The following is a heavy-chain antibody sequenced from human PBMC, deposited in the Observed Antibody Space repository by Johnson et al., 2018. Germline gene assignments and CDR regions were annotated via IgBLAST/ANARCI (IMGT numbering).Heavy chain of an antibody. Sequence: QVQLVESGGGVVQPGRSLRLSCAASGFTFSTYGMHWVRQAPGKGLEWVAIISSDGSTESYADTVKGRFTISRDNSKNTVFLQMNSRRPEEAGGYYCARRGAPMVRGVMAAFDIWGQGTMVTVSS. CDR1: GFTFSTYG. D-gene: IGHD3-10*01. CDR2: ISSDGSTE. CDR3: ARRGAPMVRGVMAAFDI. J-gene: IGHJ3*02. V-gene: IGHV3-30*03.